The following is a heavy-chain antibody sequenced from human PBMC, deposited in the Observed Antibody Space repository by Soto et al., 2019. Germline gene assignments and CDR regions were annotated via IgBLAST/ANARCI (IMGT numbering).Heavy chain of an antibody. CDR2: INPNSGGT. D-gene: IGHD3-22*01. V-gene: IGHV1-2*02. CDR3: ERDPDSYDSSVYCFDP. Sequence: GSVKVYYKASGYPFTGYYMHWVRRAPGQGLEWIGWINPNSGGTNYAQKFQGRVTMTSDTSISTAYMELSRLRSDDTAVYYCERDPDSYDSSVYCFDPWGQGTMVTVSS. CDR1: GYPFTGYY. J-gene: IGHJ5*02.